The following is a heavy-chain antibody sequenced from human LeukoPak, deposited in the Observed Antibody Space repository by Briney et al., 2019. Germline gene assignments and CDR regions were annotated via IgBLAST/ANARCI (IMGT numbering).Heavy chain of an antibody. D-gene: IGHD5-18*01. CDR2: IYYSGST. V-gene: IGHV4-59*12. CDR1: GGSISSYY. J-gene: IGHJ4*02. CDR3: ARGIQLWLRY. Sequence: PSETLSLTCTVSGGSISSYYWSWIRQPPGKGLEWIGYIYYSGSTNYNPSLKSRVTISVDTSKNQFSLKLSSVTAADTAVYYCARGIQLWLRYWGQGTLVTVSS.